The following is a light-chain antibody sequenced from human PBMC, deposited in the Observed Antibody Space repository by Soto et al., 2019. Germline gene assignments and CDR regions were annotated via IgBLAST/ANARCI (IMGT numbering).Light chain of an antibody. J-gene: IGLJ1*01. CDR3: CSYTHGNTF. V-gene: IGLV2-23*02. CDR1: SSDVGSYNNL. Sequence: QSVLTQPASVSGSPGQSITISCTGTSSDVGSYNNLVSWYQQHPGKAPKVMIYEVIKRPSGVSNRFSGSKSGNTASLTISGLQAEDEADYYCCSYTHGNTFFGSGTKVTVL. CDR2: EVI.